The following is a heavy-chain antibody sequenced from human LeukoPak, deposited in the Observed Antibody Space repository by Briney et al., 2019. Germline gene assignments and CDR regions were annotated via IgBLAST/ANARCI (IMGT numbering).Heavy chain of an antibody. CDR1: AFTFSTYA. CDR2: ITSSSSFI. J-gene: IGHJ4*02. CDR3: ARDKTVTTSLDY. Sequence: GGSLRLSCSASAFTFSTYAMSWVRQAPGKGLEWVSSITSSSSFIYYADSVKGRFTISRDNAKNSLYLQMNSLRVEDTAVYYCARDKTVTTSLDYWGQGTLVTVSS. D-gene: IGHD4-17*01. V-gene: IGHV3-21*04.